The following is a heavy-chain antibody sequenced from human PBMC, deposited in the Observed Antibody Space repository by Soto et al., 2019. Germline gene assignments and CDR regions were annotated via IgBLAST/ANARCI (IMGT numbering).Heavy chain of an antibody. CDR1: GYTFTTYY. CDR2: INPSGGGT. V-gene: IGHV1-46*01. J-gene: IGHJ5*02. CDR3: DPEGSRAEGPWFDP. Sequence: QVQLVQSGAEVKNPGASVKVSCKASGYTFTTYYMNWVRQAPRQGLEWMGIINPSGGGTSYAQKFQGRVTMTRATSTSKHYMELSSLRSEDTAVYYCDPEGSRAEGPWFDPWGQGTLVTVSS.